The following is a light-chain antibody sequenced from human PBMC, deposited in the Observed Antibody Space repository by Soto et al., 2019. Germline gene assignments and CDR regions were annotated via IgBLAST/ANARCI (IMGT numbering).Light chain of an antibody. Sequence: EIVRTQSPATLSVSPGESASLSCRASESVSSNLAWYQQKPGQSPRLLIFGASTRATGVPARFSGNGSETEFTLTISSLVSEDSAVYYWQQYNNWPPWTFGRGTKVEIK. CDR2: GAS. CDR3: QQYNNWPPWT. J-gene: IGKJ1*01. CDR1: ESVSSN. V-gene: IGKV3-15*01.